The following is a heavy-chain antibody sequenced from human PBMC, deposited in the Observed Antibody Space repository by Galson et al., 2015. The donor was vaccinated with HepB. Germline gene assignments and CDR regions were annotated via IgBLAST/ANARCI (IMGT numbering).Heavy chain of an antibody. CDR1: VGSLRSYY. CDR3: ERETTEGGYGFGGGIGWFDA. Sequence: LPLTCTVSVGSLRSYYCCWIRQPPGKGLAGIGCIYYSGSTNYNPTLKCRVTISVDTSKNQFTQDLSSVTAADTAVYYCERETTEGGYGFGGGIGWFDAWGQGTLVTVSS. V-gene: IGHV4-59*01. CDR2: IYYSGST. D-gene: IGHD3-16*01. J-gene: IGHJ5*02.